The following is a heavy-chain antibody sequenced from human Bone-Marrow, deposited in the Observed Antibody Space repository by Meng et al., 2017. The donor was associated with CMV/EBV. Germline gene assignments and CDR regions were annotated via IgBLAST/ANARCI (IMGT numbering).Heavy chain of an antibody. V-gene: IGHV4-39*01. J-gene: IGHJ5*02. CDR1: GGSISSSGYY. CDR2: IYYSGSA. D-gene: IGHD2-15*01. CDR3: ARQKWGAAFDP. Sequence: GSLRLSCTVSGGSISSSGYYWGWIRQPPGKGLESIGTIYYSGSAYYNPSLKSRVTISVDTSRNQFSLKLSSVTAADTAVYYCARQKWGAAFDPWGQGTLVTVSS.